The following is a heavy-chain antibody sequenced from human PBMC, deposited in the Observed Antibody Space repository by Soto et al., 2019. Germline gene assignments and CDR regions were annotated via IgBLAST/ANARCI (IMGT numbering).Heavy chain of an antibody. V-gene: IGHV1-18*01. Sequence: QVQLWQSGAEVKKPGASVKVSCKASGYTFTSYGISWVRQAPGQGRECMGWIYTYNVNTNYAQKLQGRVTITTDTSTSTAYMELRSIRSDDTVVDCCASDWYGVNYWGQGTLVTVSS. D-gene: IGHD1-20*01. J-gene: IGHJ4*02. CDR3: ASDWYGVNY. CDR2: IYTYNVNT. CDR1: GYTFTSYG.